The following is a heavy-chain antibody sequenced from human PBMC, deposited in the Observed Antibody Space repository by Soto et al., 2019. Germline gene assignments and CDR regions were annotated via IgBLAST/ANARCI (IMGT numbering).Heavy chain of an antibody. CDR3: ARRDGYNRFDY. CDR1: GGSISNNF. CDR2: IHYTGST. J-gene: IGHJ4*02. V-gene: IGHV4-59*01. D-gene: IGHD5-12*01. Sequence: SLTCTVSGGSISNNFWSWIRQSPGKGLEWIGYIHYTGSTNYNPSLKSRVTISVDTSKNQLSLRLSSVTAADTAVYYCARRDGYNRFDYWGQGALVTVSS.